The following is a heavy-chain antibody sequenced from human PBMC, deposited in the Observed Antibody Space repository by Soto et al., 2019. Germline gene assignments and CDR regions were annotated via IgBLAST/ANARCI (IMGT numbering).Heavy chain of an antibody. V-gene: IGHV4-59*11. CDR2: GYYSGST. CDR3: ARGVYLSLVRSGWFDP. Sequence: QVQLQESGPGLVKASETLSLTCTVSGTSMSGHFWSWMRQPPGKGLEWIGYGYYSGSTLYNPSLKSRVTISLYTSKNHFSLRLNSVTSADTAVYYCARGVYLSLVRSGWFDPWGQGTLVTVSS. D-gene: IGHD3-10*01. CDR1: GTSMSGHF. J-gene: IGHJ5*02.